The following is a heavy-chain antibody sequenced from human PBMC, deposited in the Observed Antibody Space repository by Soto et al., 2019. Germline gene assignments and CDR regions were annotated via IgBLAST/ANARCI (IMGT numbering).Heavy chain of an antibody. CDR1: GGSISSGGYY. Sequence: SETLSLTCTVSGGSISSGGYYWSWIRQHPGKGLEWIGYIYYSGSTYYNPSLKSRVTISVDTSKNQFSLKLSSVTAADTAVYYCARVKVVVIDIVGWFDPWGQGTLVTVSS. D-gene: IGHD3-22*01. CDR3: ARVKVVVIDIVGWFDP. V-gene: IGHV4-31*03. J-gene: IGHJ5*02. CDR2: IYYSGST.